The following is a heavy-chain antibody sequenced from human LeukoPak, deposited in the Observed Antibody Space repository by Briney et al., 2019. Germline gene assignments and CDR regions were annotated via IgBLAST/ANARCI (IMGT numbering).Heavy chain of an antibody. V-gene: IGHV3-11*03. Sequence: GGSLRLSCAASGFTFRDYYVSWIRQAPGKGLEWVSFISSSSRYTNYADSVKGRFTISRDNAKNSLYLQMNSLRAEDTAVYYCASRSSSGSFDYWGQGTLVTVSS. D-gene: IGHD3-22*01. CDR3: ASRSSSGSFDY. J-gene: IGHJ4*02. CDR2: ISSSSRYT. CDR1: GFTFRDYY.